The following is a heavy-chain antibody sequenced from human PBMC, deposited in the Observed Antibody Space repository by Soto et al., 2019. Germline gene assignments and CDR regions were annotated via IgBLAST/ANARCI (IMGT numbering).Heavy chain of an antibody. CDR2: SSNSGTFS. J-gene: IGHJ4*02. Sequence: GGSLRLSCEGSGFTFSDYYISWIRQAPGKGLEWISYSSNSGTFSRYADSVKGRFSISRGNTKNLLYLQMNSLRAEDTAVYYCARSGDNYNRLDYWGQGTPVTVSS. CDR3: ARSGDNYNRLDY. V-gene: IGHV3-11*06. D-gene: IGHD1-1*01. CDR1: GFTFSDYY.